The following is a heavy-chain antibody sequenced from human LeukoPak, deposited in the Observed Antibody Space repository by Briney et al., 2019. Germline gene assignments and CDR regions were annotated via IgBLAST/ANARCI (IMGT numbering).Heavy chain of an antibody. D-gene: IGHD2-2*01. Sequence: GGSLRLSCAASGFTFSSYGMHWVRQAPGRGLEWVAFIRYDGSNKYYADSVKGRFTISRDNSKNTLYLQMNSLRAEDTAVYYCAKAASPIVVVPAAIYFDYWGQGTLVTVSS. CDR3: AKAASPIVVVPAAIYFDY. CDR1: GFTFSSYG. CDR2: IRYDGSNK. J-gene: IGHJ4*02. V-gene: IGHV3-30*02.